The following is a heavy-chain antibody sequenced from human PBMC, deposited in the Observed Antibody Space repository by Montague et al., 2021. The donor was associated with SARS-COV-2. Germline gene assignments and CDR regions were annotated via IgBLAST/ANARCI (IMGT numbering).Heavy chain of an antibody. CDR2: IYYSGST. D-gene: IGHD3-22*01. Sequence: SETLSLTCTVSGGSISSYYWSWIRQPPGKGLERIGYIYYSGSTNYNPSLKSRVTISVDTSKNQFSLKLSSVTAADTAVYYCARGMHYYDSSGYYFDYWGQGTLVTVSS. CDR3: ARGMHYYDSSGYYFDY. CDR1: GGSISSYY. V-gene: IGHV4-59*01. J-gene: IGHJ4*02.